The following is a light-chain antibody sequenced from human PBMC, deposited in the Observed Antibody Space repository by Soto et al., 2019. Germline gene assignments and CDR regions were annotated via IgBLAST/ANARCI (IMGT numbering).Light chain of an antibody. CDR1: SSDIGSYNA. V-gene: IGLV2-11*01. J-gene: IGLJ3*02. CDR3: CSYTSSSIRV. CDR2: DVF. Sequence: QSALTQPRSVSGSPGHSVTISCFGTSSDIGSYNAVSWYQQHPGKAPKLIIFDVFERPSGVPDRFSGSKSGNSASLTISGLQAEDEADYYCCSYTSSSIRVFGGGTKVTVL.